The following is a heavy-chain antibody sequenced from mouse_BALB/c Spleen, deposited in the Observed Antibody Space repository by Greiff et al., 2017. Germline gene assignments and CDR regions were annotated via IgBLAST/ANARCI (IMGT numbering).Heavy chain of an antibody. CDR1: GFTFSSFG. J-gene: IGHJ4*01. CDR2: ISSGSSTI. CDR3: ASPYDGYPYAMDY. Sequence: EVQRVESGGGLVQPGGSRKLSCAASGFTFSSFGMHWVRQAPEKGLEWVAYISSGSSTIYYADTVKGRFTISRDNPKNTLFLQMTSLRSEDTAMYYCASPYDGYPYAMDYWGRGTSVTVSS. V-gene: IGHV5-17*02. D-gene: IGHD2-3*01.